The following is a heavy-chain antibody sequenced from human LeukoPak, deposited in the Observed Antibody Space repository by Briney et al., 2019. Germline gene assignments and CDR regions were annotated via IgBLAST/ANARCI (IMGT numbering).Heavy chain of an antibody. D-gene: IGHD5-24*01. CDR2: ISSSSSYI. Sequence: PGGSLRLSCAASGFTFSSYSMNWVRQAPGKGLEWVSSISSSSSYIYYADSVKGRFTISRDNAKNSLYLQMNSLRAEDTAVYYCARDSAPAMATIPNLVFADYWGQGTLVTVSS. CDR1: GFTFSSYS. V-gene: IGHV3-21*01. J-gene: IGHJ4*02. CDR3: ARDSAPAMATIPNLVFADY.